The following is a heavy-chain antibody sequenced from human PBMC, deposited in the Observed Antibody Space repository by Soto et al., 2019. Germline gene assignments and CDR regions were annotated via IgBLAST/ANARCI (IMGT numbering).Heavy chain of an antibody. CDR2: ITASGGST. V-gene: IGHV3-23*01. CDR1: GFTFSSCA. J-gene: IGHJ4*02. Sequence: GGSRRLSCAASGFTFSSCAMSWVRQAPGKGLEWVSAITASGGSTYYADSVKGRFTISRDNSKNTLYLQMNSLRVEDTAVYYCAKDDFAVVVAAATFDYWGQGT. D-gene: IGHD2-2*01. CDR3: AKDDFAVVVAAATFDY.